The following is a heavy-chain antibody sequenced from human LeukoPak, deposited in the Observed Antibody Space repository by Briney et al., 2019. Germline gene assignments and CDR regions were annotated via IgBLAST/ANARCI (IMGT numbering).Heavy chain of an antibody. CDR3: ARASPMAVAGIWAD. CDR1: GASISSYY. Sequence: PSQTLSLTCPVFGASISSYYWSWIRHPPGNGLEWIGYIYYSGSTNNNPSLKTRVTLPVDTSKNQFSLKLSSVTAADTAVYYCARASPMAVAGIWADWGQGTLVTVSS. CDR2: IYYSGST. V-gene: IGHV4-59*01. D-gene: IGHD6-19*01. J-gene: IGHJ4*02.